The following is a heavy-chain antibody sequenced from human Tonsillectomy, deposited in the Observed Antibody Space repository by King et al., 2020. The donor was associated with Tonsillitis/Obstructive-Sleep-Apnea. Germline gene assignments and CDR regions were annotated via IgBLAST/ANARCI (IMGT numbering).Heavy chain of an antibody. J-gene: IGHJ4*02. D-gene: IGHD5-18*01. CDR3: AMGGYSYGDDYFDY. CDR2: ISSSSSTI. V-gene: IGHV3-48*02. CDR1: GFTFSSYS. Sequence: VQLVESGGGLVQPGGSLRLSCAASGFTFSSYSMNWVRQAPGKSLEWVSYISSSSSTIYYADSVKGRFTISRDNAKNSLYLQMNSLRDEDTAVYYCAMGGYSYGDDYFDYWGQGTLVTVSS.